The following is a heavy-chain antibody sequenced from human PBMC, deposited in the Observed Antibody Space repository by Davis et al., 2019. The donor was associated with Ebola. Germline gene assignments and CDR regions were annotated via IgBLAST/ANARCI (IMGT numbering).Heavy chain of an antibody. J-gene: IGHJ4*02. CDR2: IDPDGTGT. V-gene: IGHV3-74*01. CDR3: ATDNWGPAL. D-gene: IGHD7-27*01. Sequence: GESLKISCAASGFTFNFHIHWVRQTPGKGLVWVARIDPDGTGTNYADSVKGRFTISRDNAKNTLSLQMNSLRVEDTAVYYCATDNWGPALWGQGTLLTVSS. CDR1: GFTFNFH.